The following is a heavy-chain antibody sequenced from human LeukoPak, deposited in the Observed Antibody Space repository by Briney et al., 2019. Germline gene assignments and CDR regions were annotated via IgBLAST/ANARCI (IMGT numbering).Heavy chain of an antibody. CDR3: ARDGHHYYDSSGYYVEEDYYFDY. Sequence: SVKVSCKASGGTFSSYAISWVRQAPGQGLEWMGGIIPIFGTANYAQKFQGRVTITADESMSTAYMELSSLRSEDTAVYYCARDGHHYYDSSGYYVEEDYYFDYWGQGTLVTVSS. CDR2: IIPIFGTA. D-gene: IGHD3-22*01. V-gene: IGHV1-69*13. J-gene: IGHJ4*02. CDR1: GGTFSSYA.